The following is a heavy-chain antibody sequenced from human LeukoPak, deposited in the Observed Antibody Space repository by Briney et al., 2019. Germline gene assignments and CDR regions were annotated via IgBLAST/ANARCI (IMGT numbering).Heavy chain of an antibody. V-gene: IGHV3-7*03. J-gene: IGHJ4*02. CDR3: ARDKGDDEGSKFDF. D-gene: IGHD5-24*01. CDR1: GFTFSSYW. Sequence: GGSLRLSCAASGFTFSSYWMNWARQAPGKGLEWVASINHNGNVNYYVDSVKGRFTISRDNAQNSLYLQMNSLRAEDTAVYYCARDKGDDEGSKFDFWGQGTLVTVSS. CDR2: INHNGNVN.